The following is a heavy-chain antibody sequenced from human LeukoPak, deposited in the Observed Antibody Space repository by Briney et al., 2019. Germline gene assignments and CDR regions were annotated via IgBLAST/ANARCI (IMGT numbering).Heavy chain of an antibody. CDR2: VHTSGST. J-gene: IGHJ5*02. V-gene: IGHV4-61*02. CDR3: ARDASMTLFDP. CDR1: GGSISSGNYY. Sequence: SQTLSLTCTVSGGSISSGNYYWNWIRQPAGKGLEWIGRVHTSGSTDYKPSLKSRITISIDTSKNQFSLKLNSVTAADTAVYFCARDASMTLFDPWGQGTLVTVSS. D-gene: IGHD2/OR15-2a*01.